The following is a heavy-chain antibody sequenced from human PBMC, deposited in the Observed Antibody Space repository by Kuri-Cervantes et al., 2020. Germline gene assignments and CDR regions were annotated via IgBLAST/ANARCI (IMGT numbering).Heavy chain of an antibody. J-gene: IGHJ6*02. CDR1: GGSFSGYY. V-gene: IGHV4-34*01. CDR2: INHSGST. Sequence: SETLSLTCAVYGGSFSGYYWSWIRQPPGKGLEWIGEINHSGSTNYNPSLKSRVTISVDTSKNQFSLKLSSVTAADTAVYYCTRGSAGAYNHYNYGMDVRGQGTTVTVSS. CDR3: TRGSAGAYNHYNYGMDV. D-gene: IGHD5-24*01.